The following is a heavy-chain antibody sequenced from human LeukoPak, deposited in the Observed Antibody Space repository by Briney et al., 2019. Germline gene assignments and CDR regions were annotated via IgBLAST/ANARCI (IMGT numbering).Heavy chain of an antibody. D-gene: IGHD5-18*01. CDR3: ARESGYSYGHNPSFDY. Sequence: GGSLRLSCAASGFTFSIYSMNWVRQAPGKGLERVSSISTNSGYISYADSVKGRFTISRDNAKNSLYLQMNSLRAEDTAVYYCARESGYSYGHNPSFDYWGQGTLVTVSS. J-gene: IGHJ4*02. CDR2: ISTNSGYI. V-gene: IGHV3-21*01. CDR1: GFTFSIYS.